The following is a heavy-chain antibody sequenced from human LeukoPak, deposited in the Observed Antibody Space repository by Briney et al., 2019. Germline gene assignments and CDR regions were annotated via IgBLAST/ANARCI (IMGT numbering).Heavy chain of an antibody. V-gene: IGHV3-21*01. D-gene: IGHD1-26*01. Sequence: GGSLRLSCAASGFTFSTYSMNWVRQAPGKGLEWVSSIVPSGGCTYYADSVKGRFTISRDNAKNSLSLQMNSLRAEDTAVYYCARDPYSGGYYQYYFYYMDFWGKGTTVTVSS. CDR2: IVPSGGCT. CDR3: ARDPYSGGYYQYYFYYMDF. J-gene: IGHJ6*03. CDR1: GFTFSTYS.